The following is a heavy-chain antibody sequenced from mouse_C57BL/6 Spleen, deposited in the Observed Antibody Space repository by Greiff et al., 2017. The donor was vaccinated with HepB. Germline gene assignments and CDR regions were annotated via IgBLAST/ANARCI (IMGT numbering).Heavy chain of an antibody. V-gene: IGHV1-19*01. D-gene: IGHD2-1*01. CDR3: ALSTMYYFDY. CDR1: GYTFTDYY. J-gene: IGHJ2*01. Sequence: EAQLQQSGPVLVKPGASVKMSCKASGYTFTDYYMNWVKQSPGKRLEWIGVINPYNGGTTYNQKFKCKATLTVDKSSSTAYMELNSLTSENSAVYYGALSTMYYFDYWGQGTTLTVSS. CDR2: INPYNGGT.